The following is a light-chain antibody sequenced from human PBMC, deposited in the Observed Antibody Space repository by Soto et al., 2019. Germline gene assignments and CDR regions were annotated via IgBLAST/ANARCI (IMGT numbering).Light chain of an antibody. CDR1: SSDVGGSNH. CDR2: DVS. V-gene: IGLV2-14*03. CDR3: SSYTSSSTVV. J-gene: IGLJ2*01. Sequence: SFLAPPASVSECPGQSITISCALTSSDVGGSNHVSWYQHDPFKAPRVMIYDVSNRPSGVSNRFSGSKSGNTASLTISGLQAEDEADYYCSSYTSSSTVVFGGGTQLTVL.